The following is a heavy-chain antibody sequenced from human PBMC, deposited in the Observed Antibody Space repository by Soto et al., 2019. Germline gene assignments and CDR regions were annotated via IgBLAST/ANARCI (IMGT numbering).Heavy chain of an antibody. CDR1: VGSISSGGYY. V-gene: IGHV4-31*03. CDR2: IYYSGST. D-gene: IGHD3-22*01. Sequence: SETMSLTCTVSVGSISSGGYYWSWIRQHPGKGLEWIGYIYYSGSTYYNPSLKSRVTISVDTSKNQFSLKLSSVTAADTAVYYCARDHYDSSGYYLVGTHWFDLWGQGTLVPGPS. CDR3: ARDHYDSSGYYLVGTHWFDL. J-gene: IGHJ5*02.